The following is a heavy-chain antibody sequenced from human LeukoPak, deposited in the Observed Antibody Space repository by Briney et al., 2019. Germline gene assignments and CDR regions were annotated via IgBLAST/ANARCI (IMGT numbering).Heavy chain of an antibody. V-gene: IGHV3-20*04. CDR1: GFTFDDYG. CDR3: ARERATLDYYYYVDV. J-gene: IGHJ6*03. D-gene: IGHD5-12*01. Sequence: GGSLRLSCAASGFTFDDYGMTWVRQAPGKGLEWVSGINWNGDTIGYADSVKGRFTISRDNAKNSLYLQMNSLRAEDTALYYCARERATLDYYYYVDVWGKGTTVTTSS. CDR2: INWNGDTI.